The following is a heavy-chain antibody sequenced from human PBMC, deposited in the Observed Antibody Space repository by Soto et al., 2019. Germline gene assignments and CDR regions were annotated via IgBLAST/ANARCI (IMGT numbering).Heavy chain of an antibody. V-gene: IGHV4-4*02. Sequence: QVHLQESGPGLVKPSGTLSLTCAVSGGSISSANWWTCVRKPPGKGLDWIGEIHHTGNTNYNPSLKSRVTISVDQSKNQFSLKLSSVTAADTAVYYCARDVGFHYDDSPAGHCDYWGQGTLVTVSS. CDR3: ARDVGFHYDDSPAGHCDY. D-gene: IGHD3-22*01. CDR2: IHHTGNT. CDR1: GGSISSANW. J-gene: IGHJ4*02.